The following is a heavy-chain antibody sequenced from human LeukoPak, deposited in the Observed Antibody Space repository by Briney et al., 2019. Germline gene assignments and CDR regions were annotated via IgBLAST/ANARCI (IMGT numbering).Heavy chain of an antibody. CDR2: FDPEDGET. Sequence: ASVKVSCKVSGYTLTELSMHWVRQAPGKGLEWMGGFDPEDGETIYAQKFQGRVTMTEDTSTDTAYMELSSLRSEDTAVYYCVSPGVYYDSSGYYPFDYWGQGTLVTVSS. V-gene: IGHV1-24*01. D-gene: IGHD3-22*01. J-gene: IGHJ4*02. CDR3: VSPGVYYDSSGYYPFDY. CDR1: GYTLTELS.